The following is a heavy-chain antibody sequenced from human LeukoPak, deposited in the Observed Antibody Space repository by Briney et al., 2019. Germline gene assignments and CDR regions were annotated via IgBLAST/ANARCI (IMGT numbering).Heavy chain of an antibody. Sequence: SETLSLTCTVSGGSISGSSYYWGWIRQPPGKGLEWIGSIYYSGSTYYNPSLKSRVTISVDTSKNQFSLKLSSVTAADTAVYYCARQKGITGTWTWGQGTLVTVSS. V-gene: IGHV4-39*01. CDR2: IYYSGST. D-gene: IGHD1-7*01. CDR3: ARQKGITGTWT. CDR1: GGSISGSSYY. J-gene: IGHJ5*02.